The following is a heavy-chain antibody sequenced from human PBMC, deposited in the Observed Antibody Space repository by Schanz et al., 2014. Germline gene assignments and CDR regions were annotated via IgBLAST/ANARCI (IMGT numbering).Heavy chain of an antibody. CDR2: ISSASSTI. J-gene: IGHJ5*02. CDR1: TFTFSSDW. D-gene: IGHD2-2*01. V-gene: IGHV3-48*01. Sequence: VQLVESGGGVVQPGRSLRLSCAASTFTFSSDWMSWVRQAPGKGLEWVSYISSASSTINYADSVKGRFTISRDNAKNSLFLQMNSLRAEETAVYYCARAGYDADNWFAPWGQGTLVTVSA. CDR3: ARAGYDADNWFAP.